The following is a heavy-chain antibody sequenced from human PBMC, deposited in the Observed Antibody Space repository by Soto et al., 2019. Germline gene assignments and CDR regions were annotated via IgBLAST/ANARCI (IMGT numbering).Heavy chain of an antibody. CDR1: GFTFSHVW. D-gene: IGHD2-2*01. V-gene: IGHV3-15*01. CDR3: AVDAQCSSNTCPGALDI. CDR2: IKRKSDGETT. J-gene: IGHJ3*02. Sequence: EVQLVESGGDLVKPGGSLRLSCAASGFTFSHVWMTWVRQAPGKGLEWVGRIKRKSDGETTDYALPVKGRFTISRDHLKSTLYLQMSSLKIEDTAVYYCAVDAQCSSNTCPGALDIWGQGTMVAVS.